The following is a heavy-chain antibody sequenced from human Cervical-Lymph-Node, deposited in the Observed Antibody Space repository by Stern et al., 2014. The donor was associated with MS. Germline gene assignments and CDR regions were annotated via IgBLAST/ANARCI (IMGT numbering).Heavy chain of an antibody. Sequence: QITLKESGPTLVKPTQTLTLTCTFSGLSLSTSGVGVGWIRQSPGKALEWLAFIYWDGGKSYSPSLRSRLTITRDTSKNQVVLTMTNMDPADTGTYYCVHMYYDIWSGYYRVGVFDYWGQGTLVTVSS. CDR3: VHMYYDIWSGYYRVGVFDY. D-gene: IGHD3-3*01. CDR1: GLSLSTSGVG. V-gene: IGHV2-5*04. CDR2: IYWDGGK. J-gene: IGHJ4*02.